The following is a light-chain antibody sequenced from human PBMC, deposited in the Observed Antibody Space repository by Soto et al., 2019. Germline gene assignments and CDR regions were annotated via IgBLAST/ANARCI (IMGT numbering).Light chain of an antibody. CDR2: GNS. CDR3: QSYDSSLCGSV. Sequence: HSVLTPPHSVSGAPGQRVTISCTGSSSNIGAGYDVHWYQQLPGTAPKLLIYGNSNRPSGVPDRFSGSKSGTSASLAITGLQAEDEAYYYCQSYDSSLCGSVFGTGTKFAVL. J-gene: IGLJ1*01. CDR1: SSNIGAGYD. V-gene: IGLV1-40*01.